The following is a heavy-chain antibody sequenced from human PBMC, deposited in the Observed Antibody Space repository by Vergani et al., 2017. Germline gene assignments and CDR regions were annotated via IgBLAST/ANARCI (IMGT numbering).Heavy chain of an antibody. Sequence: EVHLVESGGGLVQPGGSLRLSCVGSGFKLDEYWMSWVRQAPGKGLEWVADMKEDGADKKYVDSVKGRFTISRDNAKNSLFLQMNSLRAGDTAVYFCAREGHLVGPDMDDWGQGTLVTVSS. D-gene: IGHD1-26*01. J-gene: IGHJ4*02. CDR3: AREGHLVGPDMDD. CDR1: GFKLDEYW. CDR2: MKEDGADK. V-gene: IGHV3-7*01.